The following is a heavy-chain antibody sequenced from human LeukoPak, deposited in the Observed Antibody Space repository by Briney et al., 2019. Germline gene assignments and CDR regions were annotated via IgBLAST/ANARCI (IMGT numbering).Heavy chain of an antibody. Sequence: SETLSLTCTVSGGSISSGGYYWSWIRQPAGKGLEWIGRIYTSGSTDYNPSLKSRVTISVDTSKNQFSLKLSSVTAADTAVYYCARDVRELPLDYWGQGTLVTVSS. J-gene: IGHJ4*02. CDR1: GGSISSGGYY. D-gene: IGHD3-10*01. V-gene: IGHV4-61*02. CDR2: IYTSGST. CDR3: ARDVRELPLDY.